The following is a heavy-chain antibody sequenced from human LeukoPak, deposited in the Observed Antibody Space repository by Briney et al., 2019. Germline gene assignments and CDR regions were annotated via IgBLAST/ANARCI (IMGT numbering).Heavy chain of an antibody. CDR1: GFTVSSNY. Sequence: PGGSLRLSCAASGFTVSSNYMNWVRQAPGKGLDWVSFIYSGGSTSYADSVKGRFTISRDNSMNTLYLQMHSLRAEDTAVYYCARGVLTWSGSYYFDSWGQGTLVTVSS. V-gene: IGHV3-66*01. D-gene: IGHD3-16*01. CDR3: ARGVLTWSGSYYFDS. J-gene: IGHJ4*02. CDR2: IYSGGST.